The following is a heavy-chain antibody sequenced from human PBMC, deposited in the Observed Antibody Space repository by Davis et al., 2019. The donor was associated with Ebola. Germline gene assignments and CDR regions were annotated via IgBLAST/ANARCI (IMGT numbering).Heavy chain of an antibody. V-gene: IGHV5-10-1*01. CDR1: GYTFSIYG. CDR3: ASLRRTITGMDDAFDI. CDR2: IDPSDSYT. D-gene: IGHD2-8*02. J-gene: IGHJ3*02. Sequence: KVSCKASGYTFSIYGLSWVRQMPGKGLEWMGRIDPSDSYTSYSPPFRGHVTISADKSIKTAFLQWSSLKASDTAMYYCASLRRTITGMDDAFDIWGQGTMVTVSS.